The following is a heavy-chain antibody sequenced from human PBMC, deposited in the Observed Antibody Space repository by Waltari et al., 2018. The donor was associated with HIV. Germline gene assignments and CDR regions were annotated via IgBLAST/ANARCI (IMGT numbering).Heavy chain of an antibody. Sequence: VQLQESGPGLVKPSETLLLTCTVSGGSLSSHSWSWLRQPPGKGLECIGYIYDSGSTNYNPSLKSRVTIAVDTSKKQISLKLSSVTAADTAVYYCARDFPFSHYYGSGSYFGSDYWGQGTQVTVSS. V-gene: IGHV4-59*11. CDR2: IYDSGST. CDR3: ARDFPFSHYYGSGSYFGSDY. D-gene: IGHD3-10*01. J-gene: IGHJ4*02. CDR1: GGSLSSHS.